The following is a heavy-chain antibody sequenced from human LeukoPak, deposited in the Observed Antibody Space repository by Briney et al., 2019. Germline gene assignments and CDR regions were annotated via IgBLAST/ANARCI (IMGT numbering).Heavy chain of an antibody. V-gene: IGHV1-46*01. J-gene: IGHJ3*02. Sequence: GASVKVSYKPSGYTFTSYYMHWVRQAPGQGLEWMGIINPSGGSTTYAQKFQGRLTMTSDTSTSTVYMELSSLRSEDTAVYYCARSSAYYNEADIWGQGTMVTVSS. CDR3: ARSSAYYNEADI. D-gene: IGHD3-9*01. CDR2: INPSGGST. CDR1: GYTFTSYY.